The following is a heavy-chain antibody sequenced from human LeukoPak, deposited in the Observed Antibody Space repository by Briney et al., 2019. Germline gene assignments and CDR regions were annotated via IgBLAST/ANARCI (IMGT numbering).Heavy chain of an antibody. CDR2: MSNGGST. D-gene: IGHD1-26*01. CDR3: VKGEGRGANYFEY. J-gene: IGHJ4*02. V-gene: IGHV3-64D*06. Sequence: PGGSLRLSCSASGFHCNSYAMHWVRQAPGMGLEYVSGMSNGGSTSYADSVKGRFTISRENSKNTLFLQMTSLTPEDTAVYHCVKGEGRGANYFEYWGQGILVTVSS. CDR1: GFHCNSYA.